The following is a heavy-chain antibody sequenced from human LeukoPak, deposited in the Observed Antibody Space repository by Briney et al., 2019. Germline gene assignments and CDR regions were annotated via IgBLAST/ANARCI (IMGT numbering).Heavy chain of an antibody. V-gene: IGHV3-33*06. CDR3: AKDKDYTTTAWSFGY. Sequence: PGGSLRLSCAASGFTFSSYGMHWVRQLPGKGLAWVAVVLYDGRKYYADSVKGRFTISRDNSNNTLYLQMNSLRVEDTAVYYCAKDKDYTTTAWSFGYWGQGTLVTVSS. CDR1: GFTFSSYG. D-gene: IGHD3-16*01. CDR2: VLYDGRK. J-gene: IGHJ4*02.